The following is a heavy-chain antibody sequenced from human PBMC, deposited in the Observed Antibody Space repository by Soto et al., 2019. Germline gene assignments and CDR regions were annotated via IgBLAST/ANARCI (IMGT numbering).Heavy chain of an antibody. J-gene: IGHJ3*02. CDR1: GYTFTGYY. CDR3: AREIGYYGSESNDAFDI. D-gene: IGHD3-10*01. CDR2: INPNSGGT. Sequence: ASVKVSCKASGYTFTGYYMHWVRQAPGQGLEWMGWINPNSGGTNYAQKFQGWVTMTRDTSISTAYMELSRLRSDDTAVYYCAREIGYYGSESNDAFDIWGQGTMVTVSS. V-gene: IGHV1-2*04.